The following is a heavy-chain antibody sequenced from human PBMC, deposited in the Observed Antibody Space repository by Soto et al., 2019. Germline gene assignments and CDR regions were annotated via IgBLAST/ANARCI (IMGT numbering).Heavy chain of an antibody. D-gene: IGHD3-10*01. Sequence: ASVKVSCKTSGDTFTNFGLSWVRQAPGQGLEWMGWIATYNSNKNYAQKFQGRLTLTTDTSTSAGYMELKSLEYDDTAVYYCARVLRGVVNWFDPWGEGTLVTVSS. CDR1: GDTFTNFG. CDR3: ARVLRGVVNWFDP. J-gene: IGHJ5*02. CDR2: IATYNSNK. V-gene: IGHV1-18*01.